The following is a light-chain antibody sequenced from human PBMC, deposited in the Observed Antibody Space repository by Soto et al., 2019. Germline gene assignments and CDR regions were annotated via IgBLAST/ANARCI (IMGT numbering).Light chain of an antibody. CDR2: GAS. Sequence: ETVLTQSPGTLSLSPGERATLSCRASQSVSSSFLAWYQQKPGQAPRLLIYGASSRATGIPDRFSGGGSGTDFTLTISRLEPEDFAVYYCQQYGNSPQTFGQGTKREIK. CDR3: QQYGNSPQT. J-gene: IGKJ2*01. V-gene: IGKV3-20*01. CDR1: QSVSSSF.